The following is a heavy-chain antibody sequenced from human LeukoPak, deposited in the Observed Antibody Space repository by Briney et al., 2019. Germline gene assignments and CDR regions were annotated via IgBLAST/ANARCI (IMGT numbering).Heavy chain of an antibody. CDR2: INTDGSST. J-gene: IGHJ3*02. D-gene: IGHD3-10*01. Sequence: GGSLRLSCAASGFTFSSYWMRWVRQAPGKGLVWVSLINTDGSSTNYADSVKGRFTISRDNAKNTLYLQMNSLRAEDTAVYYCARGSHDAFDIWGQGTMVTVSS. V-gene: IGHV3-74*01. CDR3: ARGSHDAFDI. CDR1: GFTFSSYW.